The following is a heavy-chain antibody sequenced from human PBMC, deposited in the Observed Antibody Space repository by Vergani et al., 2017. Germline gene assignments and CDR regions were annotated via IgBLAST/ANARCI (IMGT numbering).Heavy chain of an antibody. CDR1: GYTFTSYG. CDR2: ISAYNGNT. J-gene: IGHJ5*02. V-gene: IGHV1-18*01. Sequence: QVQLVQSGAEVKKPGASVKVSCKASGYTFTSYGISWVRQAPGQGLEWMGWISAYNGNTNYAQKLQGRVTMTTDTSTRTAYMELRSLRSDDTAVYYCARDXPYYDFWSGFSAKNWFDPWGQGTLVTVSS. CDR3: ARDXPYYDFWSGFSAKNWFDP. D-gene: IGHD3-3*01.